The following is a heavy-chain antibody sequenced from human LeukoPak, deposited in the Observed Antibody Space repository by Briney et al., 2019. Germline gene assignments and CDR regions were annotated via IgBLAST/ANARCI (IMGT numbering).Heavy chain of an antibody. CDR1: GYTFTSYD. V-gene: IGHV1-8*01. J-gene: IGHJ4*02. CDR3: ARGFRCSGGCCYYFDY. CDR2: MNPNSGNT. D-gene: IGHD2-15*01. Sequence: ASVKVSCKASGYTFTSYDINWVRQATGQGLERMGWMNPNSGNTGYAQKFQGRVTMTRNTSISTAYMELSSLRSEDTAVYYCARGFRCSGGCCYYFDYWGQGTLVTVSS.